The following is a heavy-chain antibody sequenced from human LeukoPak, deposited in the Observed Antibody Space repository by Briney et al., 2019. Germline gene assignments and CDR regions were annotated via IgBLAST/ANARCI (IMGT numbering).Heavy chain of an antibody. Sequence: SETLSLTCTVSGGSISSSSYYWGWIRQPPGKGLEWIGSIYYSGSTYYNPSLKSRVTISVDTSKNQFSLKLSSVTAADTAVYYCARGLERREGWFGPWGQGTLVTVSS. V-gene: IGHV4-39*01. J-gene: IGHJ5*02. CDR2: IYYSGST. CDR3: ARGLERREGWFGP. CDR1: GGSISSSSYY. D-gene: IGHD1-1*01.